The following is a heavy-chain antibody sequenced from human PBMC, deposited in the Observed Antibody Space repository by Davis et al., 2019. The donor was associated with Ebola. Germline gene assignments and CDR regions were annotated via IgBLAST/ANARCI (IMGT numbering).Heavy chain of an antibody. V-gene: IGHV4-38-2*02. CDR1: GYSISSGYY. Sequence: SETLSLTCTVSGYSISSGYYWGWIRQPPGKGLEWIGSIYYSGSTYYNPSLKSRVTISVDTSKNQFSLKLSSVTAADTAVYYCARGSGPSAYWGQGTLVTVSS. D-gene: IGHD1-26*01. CDR3: ARGSGPSAY. CDR2: IYYSGST. J-gene: IGHJ4*02.